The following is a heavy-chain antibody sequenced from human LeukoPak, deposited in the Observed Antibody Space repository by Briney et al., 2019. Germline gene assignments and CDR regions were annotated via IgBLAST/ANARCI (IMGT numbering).Heavy chain of an antibody. CDR1: GYTFSSYS. V-gene: IGHV3-21*01. CDR2: ISVGSNYI. J-gene: IGHJ4*02. Sequence: GGSLRLSCAASGYTFSSYSINWVRQAPGKGLEWVSSISVGSNYIYYADSVRGRFSISRDGARNSLNLQMDSLRGDDTAVYYCARLRRNSDRSGYYYYYDYWGQGTLVTVSS. CDR3: ARLRRNSDRSGYYYYYDY. D-gene: IGHD3-22*01.